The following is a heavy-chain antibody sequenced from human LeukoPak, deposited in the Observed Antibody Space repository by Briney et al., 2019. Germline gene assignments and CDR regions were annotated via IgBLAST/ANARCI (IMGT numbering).Heavy chain of an antibody. D-gene: IGHD3-3*01. CDR3: ARPYYDIWSAYVY. Sequence: QSGGSLRLSCAASGFTFSSYAMQWVRQAPGKGLEYVSAISNGGGSTHYANSVKGRFTISRDNSENTLYLQMGSLRAEDMAVSYCARPYYDIWSAYVYWGQGTLVTVSS. V-gene: IGHV3-64*01. CDR1: GFTFSSYA. J-gene: IGHJ4*02. CDR2: ISNGGGST.